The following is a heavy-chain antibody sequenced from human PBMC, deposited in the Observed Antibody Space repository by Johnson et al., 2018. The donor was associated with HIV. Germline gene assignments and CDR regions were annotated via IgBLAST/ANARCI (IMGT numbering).Heavy chain of an antibody. J-gene: IGHJ3*01. Sequence: VQLVESGGGLVQPGGSLRLSCAASGFTFSSYWMSWVRQAPGKGLEWVANIKQDGSEKYYVVSVKGRFTISRDNAKNTVYLQMNSLRTVDTAVYYCAKGNYYDSSGYYGSTHAFDVWGQGTTVIVSS. V-gene: IGHV3-7*01. D-gene: IGHD3-22*01. CDR1: GFTFSSYW. CDR3: AKGNYYDSSGYYGSTHAFDV. CDR2: IKQDGSEK.